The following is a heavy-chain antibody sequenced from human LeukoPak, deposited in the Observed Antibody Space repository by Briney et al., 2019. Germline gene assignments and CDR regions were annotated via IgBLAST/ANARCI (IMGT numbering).Heavy chain of an antibody. CDR2: IGFISSYI. CDR1: GFNFDSYS. V-gene: IGHV3-21*01. Sequence: GGSLRLSCAVSGFNFDSYSMSWVRQAPGKGLERVSSIGFISSYIYSADSVRGRFTTSRDNAKNSVYLQMNSLRAEDTAVYYCARDGCVSRSWCYYFAYWGQGSLLTVSS. CDR3: ARDGCVSRSWCYYFAY. J-gene: IGHJ4*02. D-gene: IGHD6-6*01.